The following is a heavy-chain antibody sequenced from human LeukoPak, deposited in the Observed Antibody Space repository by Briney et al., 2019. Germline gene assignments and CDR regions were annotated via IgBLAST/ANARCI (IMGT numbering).Heavy chain of an antibody. D-gene: IGHD5-24*01. CDR2: ISGSGGST. Sequence: GGSLRLSCAASGFTFSSYWMSWVRQAPGKGLEWVSAISGSGGSTYYADSVKGRFTISRDNSKNTLYLQMNSLRAEDTAVYYCAKDQMGWLQWSYYYFDYWGQGTLVTVSS. V-gene: IGHV3-23*01. J-gene: IGHJ4*02. CDR1: GFTFSSYW. CDR3: AKDQMGWLQWSYYYFDY.